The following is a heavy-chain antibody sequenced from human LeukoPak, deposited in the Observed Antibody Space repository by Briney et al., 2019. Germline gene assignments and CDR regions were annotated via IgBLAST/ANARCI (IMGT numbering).Heavy chain of an antibody. CDR3: ARDAYSYINYYYYYGMDV. V-gene: IGHV1-46*01. CDR1: GYTFTSYY. D-gene: IGHD5-18*01. CDR2: INPSGGST. Sequence: GASVKVSCKASGYTFTSYYMHWVRQAPGQGLEWMGLINPSGGSTSYAQKFQGRVTMTRDTSTSTVYMELSSLRSEDTAVYYCARDAYSYINYYYYYGMDVWGQGTTVTVSS. J-gene: IGHJ6*02.